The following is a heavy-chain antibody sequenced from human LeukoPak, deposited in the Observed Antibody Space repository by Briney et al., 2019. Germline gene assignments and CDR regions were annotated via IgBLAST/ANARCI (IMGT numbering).Heavy chain of an antibody. CDR1: GYTFTSYD. D-gene: IGHD3-22*01. J-gene: IGHJ5*02. V-gene: IGHV1-18*01. CDR3: ARDSSEQYYYDSSGYYRGNWFDP. CDR2: ISAYNGNT. Sequence: ASVKVSCKASGYTFTSYDINWVRQATGQGLEWMGWISAYNGNTNYAQKLQGRVTMTTDTSTSTAYMELSSLRSEDTAVYYCARDSSEQYYYDSSGYYRGNWFDPWGQGTLVTVSS.